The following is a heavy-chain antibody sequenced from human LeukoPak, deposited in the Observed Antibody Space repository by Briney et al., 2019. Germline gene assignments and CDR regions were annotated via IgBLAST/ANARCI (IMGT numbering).Heavy chain of an antibody. Sequence: SETLSLTCTVSGGSISSSSYYWGWIRQPPGKGLEWIGSIYYSGSTYYNPSLKSRVTISVDTSKNQFSLKLSSVTAADTAVYYCARHESRFAYYFDYWGQGTLVTVSS. CDR1: GGSISSSSYY. J-gene: IGHJ4*02. CDR3: ARHESRFAYYFDY. CDR2: IYYSGST. V-gene: IGHV4-39*01. D-gene: IGHD2-21*01.